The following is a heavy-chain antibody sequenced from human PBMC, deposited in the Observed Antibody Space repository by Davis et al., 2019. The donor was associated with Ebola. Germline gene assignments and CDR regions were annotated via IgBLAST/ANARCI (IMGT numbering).Heavy chain of an antibody. Sequence: ASVKVSCKASRYKFTSSAMTCVRQAPGQGIEWMGWINTNTGNPTYAQGFTGRFVFSLDTSVSTMYLQISSLKAEDTAIYYCARDRGNFDYWGQGTLVTVS. CDR2: INTNTGNP. V-gene: IGHV7-4-1*02. CDR3: ARDRGNFDY. D-gene: IGHD3-10*01. J-gene: IGHJ4*02. CDR1: RYKFTSSA.